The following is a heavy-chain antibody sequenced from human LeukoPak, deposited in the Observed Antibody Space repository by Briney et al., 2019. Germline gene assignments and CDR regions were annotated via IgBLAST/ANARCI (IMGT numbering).Heavy chain of an antibody. CDR3: ARAVYSGSYHVGESDY. D-gene: IGHD1-26*01. CDR1: GFTFNSYW. J-gene: IGHJ4*02. CDR2: IKGDERST. Sequence: GGSLRLSCAASGFTFNSYWLHWVRQAPGKGLVWVSRIKGDERSTNYADSVKGRFTISRDNSKNTLYLQMNSLRAEDTAVYYCARAVYSGSYHVGESDYWGQGTLVTVSS. V-gene: IGHV3-74*01.